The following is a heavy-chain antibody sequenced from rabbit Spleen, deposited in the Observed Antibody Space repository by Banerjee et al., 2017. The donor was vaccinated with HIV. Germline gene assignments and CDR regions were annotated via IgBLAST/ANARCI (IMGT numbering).Heavy chain of an antibody. CDR1: GIDFSSYYY. CDR2: IVSGSGGL. D-gene: IGHD2-1*01. V-gene: IGHV1S43*01. J-gene: IGHJ4*01. Sequence: QQQLEESGGGLVKPGGTLTLTCKASGIDFSSYYYMCWVRQAPGKGLEWIGCIVSGSGGLYYASWVNGRFTISRSTSLNTVDLKMTSLTVADTATYFCARALATVTMMITPFNLWGQGTLVTVS. CDR3: ARALATVTMMITPFNL.